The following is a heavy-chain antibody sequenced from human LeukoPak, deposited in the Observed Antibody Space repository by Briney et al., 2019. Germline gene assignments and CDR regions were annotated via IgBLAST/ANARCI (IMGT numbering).Heavy chain of an antibody. CDR3: ARGVTMVRGVIYREHP. V-gene: IGHV4-31*03. Sequence: SETLSLTCTVSGGSISSGGYYWSWIRQHPGKGLEWIGYIYYSGSTYYNPSLKSRVTISVDTSKNQFSLKLSSVTAADTAVYYCARGVTMVRGVIYREHPRGQGTLVTVSS. CDR2: IYYSGST. D-gene: IGHD3-10*01. CDR1: GGSISSGGYY. J-gene: IGHJ5*02.